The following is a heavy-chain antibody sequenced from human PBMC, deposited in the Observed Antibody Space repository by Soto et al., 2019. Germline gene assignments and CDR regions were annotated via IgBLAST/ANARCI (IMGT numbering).Heavy chain of an antibody. CDR3: TKEAGIAAAGTGTYYYYYGMDV. J-gene: IGHJ6*02. CDR1: GFTFSSYG. Sequence: GGSLRLSCAASGFTFSSYGMHWVRQAPGKGLEWVAVISYDGSNKYYADSVKGRFTISRDNSKNTLYLQMNSLRAEDTAVYYCTKEAGIAAAGTGTYYYYYGMDVWGQGTTVTVSS. V-gene: IGHV3-30*18. CDR2: ISYDGSNK. D-gene: IGHD6-13*01.